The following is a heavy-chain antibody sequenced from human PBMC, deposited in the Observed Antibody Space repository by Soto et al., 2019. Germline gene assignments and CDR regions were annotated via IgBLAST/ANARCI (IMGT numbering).Heavy chain of an antibody. V-gene: IGHV4-59*07. CDR3: TRARLPDPAWFDP. Sequence: SYTMSLTCTVYGATISIYYGSLSRQPTGNGLEWIGYIYYSGSTNYNPSLKSRFTTSVDTSKNQFSLKLSSVTAADTAVYYCTRARLPDPAWFDPWGQGTLVTVSS. J-gene: IGHJ5*02. CDR1: GATISIYY. CDR2: IYYSGST. D-gene: IGHD2-2*01.